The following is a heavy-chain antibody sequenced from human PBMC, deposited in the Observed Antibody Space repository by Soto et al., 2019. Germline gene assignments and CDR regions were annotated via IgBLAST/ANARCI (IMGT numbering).Heavy chain of an antibody. D-gene: IGHD3-22*01. V-gene: IGHV4-59*01. CDR2: VYYTGST. CDR1: GDSISTFY. J-gene: IGHJ4*02. Sequence: SETLSLTCTVSGDSISTFYWGWMRQSPGKELEWIGYVYYTGSTNYNPSLKSRVTISVDRPKNQFSLKLTSANAADTAVYYCARGRTVRNYADDSSDYFYFFDYWGQGTQVTVS. CDR3: ARGRTVRNYADDSSDYFYFFDY.